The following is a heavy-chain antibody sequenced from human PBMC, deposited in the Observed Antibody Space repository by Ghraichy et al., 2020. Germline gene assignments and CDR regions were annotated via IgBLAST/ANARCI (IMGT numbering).Heavy chain of an antibody. CDR3: ARAVYCTNGVCPFDY. J-gene: IGHJ4*02. CDR1: GYTFTGYY. CDR2: INPNSGGT. D-gene: IGHD2-8*01. V-gene: IGHV1-2*02. Sequence: ASVKVSCKASGYTFTGYYMHWVRQAPGQGLEWMGWINPNSGGTNYAQKFQGRVTMTRDTSISTAYMELSRLRSDDTAVYYCARAVYCTNGVCPFDYWGQGTLVTVSS.